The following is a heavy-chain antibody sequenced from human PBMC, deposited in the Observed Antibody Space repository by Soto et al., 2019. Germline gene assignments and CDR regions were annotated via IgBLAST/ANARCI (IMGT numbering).Heavy chain of an antibody. V-gene: IGHV2-5*02. CDR2: IYWDDDK. J-gene: IGHJ4*02. CDR3: AHRRIGVSQWNYGDFDY. CDR1: GFSLSTSGVG. D-gene: IGHD3-3*01. Sequence: QITLKESGPTLVKPTQTLTLTCTFSGFSLSTSGVGVGWIRQPPGKALEGLVIIYWDDDKRYSPSLRSRLTIYKDTSKNQVVLIMTNVDPEDTATYFCAHRRIGVSQWNYGDFDYWGQGILVTVSS.